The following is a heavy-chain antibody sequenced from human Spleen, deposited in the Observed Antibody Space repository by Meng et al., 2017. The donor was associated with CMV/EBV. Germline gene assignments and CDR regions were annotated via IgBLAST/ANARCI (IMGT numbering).Heavy chain of an antibody. Sequence: GESLKISCAASGFSFNSYAVTWVRQAPGKGLEWVSAISGSGGSTYYADSVKGRFTVSRDNSKNTLFVQMNSLRAEDTAVYYCARDHKYYDILTGYYHPYYYYGMDVWGQGTTVTVSS. D-gene: IGHD3-9*01. CDR1: GFSFNSYA. CDR3: ARDHKYYDILTGYYHPYYYYGMDV. CDR2: ISGSGGST. J-gene: IGHJ6*02. V-gene: IGHV3-23*01.